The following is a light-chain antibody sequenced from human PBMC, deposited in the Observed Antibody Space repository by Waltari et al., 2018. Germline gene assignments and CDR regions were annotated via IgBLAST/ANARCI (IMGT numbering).Light chain of an antibody. CDR1: QSVKSNE. V-gene: IGKV3-20*01. CDR2: DTS. CDR3: QQYGTPLT. Sequence: EIVLTQSPGTLSLSPGDRANLSCRASQSVKSNELAWYQQKPGQAPRLLIYDTSTRATGIPDRFSGSGSGTDFILTISRLEAEDFVLYYCQQYGTPLTFGGGTKVEIK. J-gene: IGKJ4*01.